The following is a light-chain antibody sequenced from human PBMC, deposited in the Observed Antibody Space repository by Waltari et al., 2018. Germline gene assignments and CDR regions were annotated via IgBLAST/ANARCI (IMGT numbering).Light chain of an antibody. J-gene: IGLJ2*01. CDR2: NND. Sequence: QSVVTQPPSASGTPGQRVTISCSGGSSNIGSNPVNWYQQLPGTAPKLLIYNNDQRPSGVPDRFSGSKSGTSASLAISGLQSEDEADYYCAAWDDNLNGVVFGGGTK. CDR1: SSNIGSNP. V-gene: IGLV1-44*01. CDR3: AAWDDNLNGVV.